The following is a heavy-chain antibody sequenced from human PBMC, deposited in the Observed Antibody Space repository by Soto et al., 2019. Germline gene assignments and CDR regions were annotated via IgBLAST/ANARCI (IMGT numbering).Heavy chain of an antibody. V-gene: IGHV1-2*04. Sequence: ASVKVSCKASGYTFTGYYMHWVRQAPGQGLEWMGWINPNSGGTNYAQKFQGWVTMTRDTSISTAYMELSRLRSDDTAVYYCARDFTMPRGIQGAGNAFDIWGQGIMVTVSS. CDR2: INPNSGGT. D-gene: IGHD3-3*01. CDR3: ARDFTMPRGIQGAGNAFDI. CDR1: GYTFTGYY. J-gene: IGHJ3*02.